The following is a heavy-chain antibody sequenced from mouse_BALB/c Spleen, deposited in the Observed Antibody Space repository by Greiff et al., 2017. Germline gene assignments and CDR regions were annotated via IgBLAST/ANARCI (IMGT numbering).Heavy chain of an antibody. D-gene: IGHD2-3*01. CDR2: ISSGSSTI. V-gene: IGHV5-17*02. Sequence: EVQRVESGGGLVQPGGSRKLSCAASGFTFSSFGMHWVRQAPEKGLEWVAYISSGSSTIYYADTVKGRFTISRDNPKNTLFLQMTSLRSEDTAMYYCALYDTTRDYWGQGTSVTVSS. CDR1: GFTFSSFG. J-gene: IGHJ4*01. CDR3: ALYDTTRDY.